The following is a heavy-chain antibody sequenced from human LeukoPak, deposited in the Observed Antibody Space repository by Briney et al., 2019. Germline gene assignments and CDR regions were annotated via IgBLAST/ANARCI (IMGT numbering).Heavy chain of an antibody. D-gene: IGHD1-14*01. CDR3: VRESITGHRDFDY. CDR1: GFTFSSYS. J-gene: IGHJ4*02. V-gene: IGHV3-48*01. Sequence: GWSLRLSCAASGFTFSSYSMNWVRQAPGRGLEWVPYISSGSRTIYYADSVQGRFTVSRDNVKNLLFLQMNSLRVGDTAVYYCVRESITGHRDFDYWGQGILVTVSS. CDR2: ISSGSRTI.